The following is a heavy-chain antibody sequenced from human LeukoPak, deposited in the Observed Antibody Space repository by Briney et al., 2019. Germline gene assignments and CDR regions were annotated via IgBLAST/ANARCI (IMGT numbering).Heavy chain of an antibody. D-gene: IGHD6-13*01. CDR3: ARFTATFSSSWYLYYFDY. V-gene: IGHV4-4*07. Sequence: SETLSLTCTVSGGSLSSYYWSWIRQPAGKGLEWIGRIYTSGSTNYNPSLKSRVTMSVDTSKNQFSLKLSSVTAADTAVYYCARFTATFSSSWYLYYFDYWGQGTLVTVSS. CDR2: IYTSGST. J-gene: IGHJ4*02. CDR1: GGSLSSYY.